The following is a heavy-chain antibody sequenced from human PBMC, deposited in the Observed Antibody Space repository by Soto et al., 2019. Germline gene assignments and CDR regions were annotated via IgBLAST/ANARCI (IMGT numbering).Heavy chain of an antibody. Sequence: GGSLRLSCAASGFTFSSYGMHWVRQAPGKGLEWVAVISYDGSNKYYADSVKGRFTISRDNSKNTLYLQMNSLRAEDTAVYYCAKGHSSSWFSVVIDYWGQGTLVTVSS. CDR1: GFTFSSYG. V-gene: IGHV3-30*18. J-gene: IGHJ4*02. D-gene: IGHD6-13*01. CDR2: ISYDGSNK. CDR3: AKGHSSSWFSVVIDY.